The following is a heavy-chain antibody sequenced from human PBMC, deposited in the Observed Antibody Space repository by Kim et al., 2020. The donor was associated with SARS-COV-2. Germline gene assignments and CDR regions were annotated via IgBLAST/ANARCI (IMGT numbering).Heavy chain of an antibody. Sequence: SETLSLTCTVSGGSISSYYWSWIRQPPGKGLEWIGYIYYSGSTNYNPAPKSRVSISVDTSNNQFPLQLSSVTAADTAVYYCARCSGLARGYYYYGMYVWG. CDR2: IYYSGST. CDR1: GGSISSYY. V-gene: IGHV4-59*01. D-gene: IGHD3-3*02. CDR3: ARCSGLARGYYYYGMYV. J-gene: IGHJ6*01.